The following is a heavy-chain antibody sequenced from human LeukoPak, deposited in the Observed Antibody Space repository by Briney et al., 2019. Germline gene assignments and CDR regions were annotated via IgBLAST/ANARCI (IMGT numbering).Heavy chain of an antibody. J-gene: IGHJ4*02. Sequence: GGSLRLSCAASGFTFSTYWMSWVRQAPGKGLEWVASIKQDGSEKYYVDSVKGRFTISGDNAKNSVYPQMTSLRAEDTAVYYCATPGSGIWCFDYWGQGTLLTVSS. CDR3: ATPGSGIWCFDY. V-gene: IGHV3-7*01. CDR1: GFTFSTYW. D-gene: IGHD6-13*01. CDR2: IKQDGSEK.